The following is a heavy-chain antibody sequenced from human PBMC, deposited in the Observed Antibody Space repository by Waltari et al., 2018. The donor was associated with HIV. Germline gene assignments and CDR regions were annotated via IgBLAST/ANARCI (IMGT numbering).Heavy chain of an antibody. CDR3: ARDGVCGGDCDWFYYDGMEV. CDR1: GYTFTSYG. J-gene: IGHJ6*02. V-gene: IGHV1-18*01. D-gene: IGHD2-21*02. Sequence: QVQLVQSGAEVKKPGASVKVSCKASGYTFTSYGISWVRQAPGQGLEWMGWISAYNGNTNYARKLQGRVTMTTGTSTSTAYMELGSLRADDTAVYYGARDGVCGGDCDWFYYDGMEVWGQGTTVTVSS. CDR2: ISAYNGNT.